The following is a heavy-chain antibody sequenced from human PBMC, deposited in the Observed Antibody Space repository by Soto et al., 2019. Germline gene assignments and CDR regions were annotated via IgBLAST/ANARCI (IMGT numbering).Heavy chain of an antibody. J-gene: IGHJ4*02. CDR1: GGSFSDYY. V-gene: IGHV4-34*01. Sequence: SETLSLTCAVYGGSFSDYYWSWIRQPPGRGLEWIGEINHSGSTNYNPSLKSRVSISVDTSKNQFSLRLSSVTAADAAIYYCASQRPTVTTFDYWGQGTPVTVSS. CDR3: ASQRPTVTTFDY. D-gene: IGHD4-17*01. CDR2: INHSGST.